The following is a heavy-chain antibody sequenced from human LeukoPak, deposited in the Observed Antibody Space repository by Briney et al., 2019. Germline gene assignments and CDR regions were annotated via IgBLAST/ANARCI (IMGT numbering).Heavy chain of an antibody. CDR1: GGFFSGYY. CDR2: INHSGST. V-gene: IGHV4-34*01. CDR3: ARGRSAYYYDSSGRRPDAFDI. D-gene: IGHD3-22*01. J-gene: IGHJ3*02. Sequence: SETLSLTCAVYGGFFSGYYWSWIRQPPGKGLEWIGEINHSGSTNYNPSLKGRVTISVDTSKNQFSLKLSSVTAADTAVYYCARGRSAYYYDSSGRRPDAFDIWGQGTMLTVSS.